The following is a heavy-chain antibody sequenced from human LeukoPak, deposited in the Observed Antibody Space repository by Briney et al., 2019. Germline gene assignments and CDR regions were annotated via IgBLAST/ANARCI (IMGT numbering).Heavy chain of an antibody. J-gene: IGHJ4*02. CDR2: IKQDGSEK. V-gene: IGHV3-7*03. CDR1: GFIFSRYW. D-gene: IGHD3-10*01. CDR3: ARGISGPHYFDY. Sequence: GGSLRLSCAASGFIFSRYWMIWVRQAPGKGLEWVANIKQDGSEKYYVDSVKGRFTISRDNAKNSLYLQMNRVRAEDTALYYCARGISGPHYFDYWGQGTLDTASS.